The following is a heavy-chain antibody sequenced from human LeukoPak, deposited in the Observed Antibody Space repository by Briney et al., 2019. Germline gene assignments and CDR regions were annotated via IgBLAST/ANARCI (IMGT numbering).Heavy chain of an antibody. Sequence: GASVKVSCKASGGTFSSYAISWVRQAPGQGLEWMGGIIPIFGTANYAQKFQGRVTITADESTSTAYMELSSLRSEDTAVYYCARGTSYNWNDDPFDYRGQGTLVTVSS. D-gene: IGHD1-1*01. V-gene: IGHV1-69*13. J-gene: IGHJ4*02. CDR3: ARGTSYNWNDDPFDY. CDR1: GGTFSSYA. CDR2: IIPIFGTA.